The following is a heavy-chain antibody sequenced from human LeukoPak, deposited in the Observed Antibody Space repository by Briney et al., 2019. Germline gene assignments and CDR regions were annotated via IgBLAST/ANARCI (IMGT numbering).Heavy chain of an antibody. D-gene: IGHD2-8*01. Sequence: LGESLKISCKGSGYSFASSWIGWVRQMPGKGLEWMGITYPDDSDTRYSPSFEGQITIPVDKSISTAYLQWSSLKASDTAVYYCARHGHCTNGVCYSNYYYHMDVWGKGTTVTVSS. CDR2: TYPDDSDT. J-gene: IGHJ6*03. CDR3: ARHGHCTNGVCYSNYYYHMDV. CDR1: GYSFASSW. V-gene: IGHV5-51*01.